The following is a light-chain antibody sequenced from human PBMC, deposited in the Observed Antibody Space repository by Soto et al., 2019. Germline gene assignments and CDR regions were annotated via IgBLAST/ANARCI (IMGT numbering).Light chain of an antibody. CDR3: QKYYKRPLT. Sequence: IHATPYPAIMTAYNGDRVSXTCLSIQTISSCLGLYQQKPGKAPKLLIYKASTLKSGVPSRFSGSVSRTEFTLTISSLQPEDVAAYYSQKYYKRPLTFGVGTKLGMK. CDR1: QTISSC. CDR2: KAS. J-gene: IGKJ4*01. V-gene: IGKV1-5*03.